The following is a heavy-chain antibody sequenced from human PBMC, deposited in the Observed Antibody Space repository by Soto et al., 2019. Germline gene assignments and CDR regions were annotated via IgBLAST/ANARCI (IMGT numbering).Heavy chain of an antibody. V-gene: IGHV1-2*02. CDR1: GYTFSGHY. CDR3: ARGGALDGTSPPFNH. D-gene: IGHD6-19*01. J-gene: IGHJ4*02. Sequence: QVQLVQSGAEVKKPGASVRVSCKASGYTFSGHYMHWIRQAPGQGPEWLGWINANGGDTDRAPKFQDRLTMTRDTSISTAYMELSRLRSDDTAVYYCARGGALDGTSPPFNHWGQGTLVTVSS. CDR2: INANGGDT.